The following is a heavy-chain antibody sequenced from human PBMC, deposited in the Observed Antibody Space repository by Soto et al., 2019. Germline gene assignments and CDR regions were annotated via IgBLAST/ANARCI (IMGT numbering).Heavy chain of an antibody. CDR1: GYTFTSYD. CDR2: MNCDSGNT. J-gene: IGHJ5*02. V-gene: IGHV1-8*01. CDR3: ARGETFDP. Sequence: QVQLVQSGAEVKKPGASVKVSCKASGYTFTSYDINWVRQATGQGLEWMGWMNCDSGNTGFAPNFQGRVSMTRDSSSTTAYMELSSLRSHDTAIYYCARGETFDPWGQGTLVTVSS.